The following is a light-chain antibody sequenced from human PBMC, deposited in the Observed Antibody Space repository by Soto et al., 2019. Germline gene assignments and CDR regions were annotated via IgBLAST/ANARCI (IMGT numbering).Light chain of an antibody. CDR1: QSVNNN. CDR2: GAS. Sequence: EIVMTQSPATLSVSPGERATLSCRASQSVNNNLAWYQQKPGQAPRLLIYGASALNTVIPARFSGSGSGPDFTLTISSLQTEDLATYYCQQYNTLPHTLGIGNKLDIK. J-gene: IGKJ4*01. V-gene: IGKV3-15*01. CDR3: QQYNTLPHT.